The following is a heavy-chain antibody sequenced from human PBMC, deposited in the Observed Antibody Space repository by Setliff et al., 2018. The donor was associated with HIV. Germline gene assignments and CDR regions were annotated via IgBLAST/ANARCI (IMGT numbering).Heavy chain of an antibody. D-gene: IGHD2-15*01. Sequence: SETLSLTCSVSGDSISSGAYYWSWIRQHPVKGLEWIGYIFSSGITYYSPSLHSRVTISLDTSKNQFSLNLTSITAADTAVYYCTRDTGGGGFPMDVGGKGTTVTVSS. CDR3: TRDTGGGGFPMDV. J-gene: IGHJ6*03. CDR1: GDSISSGAYY. CDR2: IFSSGIT. V-gene: IGHV4-31*03.